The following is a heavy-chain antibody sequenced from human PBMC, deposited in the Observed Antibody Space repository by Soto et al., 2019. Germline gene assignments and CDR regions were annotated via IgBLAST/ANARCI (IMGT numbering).Heavy chain of an antibody. CDR1: GFTFSSYA. CDR2: ISGSGGST. Sequence: GGSLRLSCAASGFTFSSYAMSWVRQAPGKGLEWVSAISGSGGSTCYADSVKGRFTISRDNSKNTLYLQMNSLRAEDTAVYYCAKTVSLLWFGDHQGWFDPWGQGTLVTVSS. CDR3: AKTVSLLWFGDHQGWFDP. J-gene: IGHJ5*02. D-gene: IGHD3-10*01. V-gene: IGHV3-23*01.